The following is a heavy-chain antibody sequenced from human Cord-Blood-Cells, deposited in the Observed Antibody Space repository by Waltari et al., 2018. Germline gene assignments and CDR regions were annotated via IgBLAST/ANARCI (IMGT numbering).Heavy chain of an antibody. V-gene: IGHV1-69*01. Sequence: QVQLVQSGAEVKKPGSSVKVSCKASGGTFSSYAISWVRQAPGQGLEWMGGSIPIFGTANYAQKFQGRVTLTADESTSTAYMELSSLRSEDTAVYYCARAPPETYSSSWFDPWGQGTLVTVSS. CDR1: GGTFSSYA. D-gene: IGHD6-13*01. CDR2: SIPIFGTA. CDR3: ARAPPETYSSSWFDP. J-gene: IGHJ5*02.